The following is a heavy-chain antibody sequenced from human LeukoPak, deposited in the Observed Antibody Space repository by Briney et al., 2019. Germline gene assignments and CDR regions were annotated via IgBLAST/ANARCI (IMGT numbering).Heavy chain of an antibody. CDR3: ARISGDFGHLGDP. J-gene: IGHJ5*02. V-gene: IGHV7-4-1*02. CDR1: GYSFTKYA. CDR2: INTKTGNP. Sequence: ASAKVSCKASGYSFTKYAMNWVRQAPGHGLEWMGWINTKTGNPTYAQGFTGRFVFSLDTSVSTAFLQISSLKAEDTAVYYCARISGDFGHLGDPWGQGTLVTVSS. D-gene: IGHD3-16*01.